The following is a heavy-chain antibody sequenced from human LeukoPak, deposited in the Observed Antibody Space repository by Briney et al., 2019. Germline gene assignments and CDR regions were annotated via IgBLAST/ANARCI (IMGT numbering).Heavy chain of an antibody. J-gene: IGHJ6*03. V-gene: IGHV3-7*01. CDR3: ARDLDRTGFLEWLSYYYYYYMDV. CDR2: IKQDGSEK. Sequence: GGSLRLFCAASGFTFSSYWMSWVRQAPGKGPEWVANIKQDGSEKYYVDSVKGRFTISRDNAKNSLYLQMNSLRAEDTAVYYCARDLDRTGFLEWLSYYYYYYMDVWGKGTTVTVSS. CDR1: GFTFSSYW. D-gene: IGHD3-3*01.